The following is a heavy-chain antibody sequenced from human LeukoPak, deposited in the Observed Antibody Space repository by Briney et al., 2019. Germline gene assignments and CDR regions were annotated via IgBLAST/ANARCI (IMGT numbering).Heavy chain of an antibody. CDR3: ANGRGRFLEWLFQS. CDR1: GFTFSSYG. J-gene: IGHJ5*02. D-gene: IGHD3-3*01. V-gene: IGHV3-30*02. CDR2: IRYDGSNK. Sequence: GGSLRLSCAASGFTFSSYGMSWVRQAPGKGLEWVAFIRYDGSNKYYADSVKGRFTISRDNSKNTLYLQMNSLRAEDTAVYYCANGRGRFLEWLFQSWGQGTLVTVSS.